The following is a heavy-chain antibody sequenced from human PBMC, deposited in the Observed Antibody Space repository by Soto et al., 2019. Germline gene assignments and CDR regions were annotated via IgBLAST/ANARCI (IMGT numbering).Heavy chain of an antibody. J-gene: IGHJ4*02. CDR2: IYYSGST. CDR3: AESPGSSWSFVY. CDR1: GGSVSSGSYY. D-gene: IGHD6-13*01. V-gene: IGHV4-61*01. Sequence: QVQLQESGPGLVKPSETLSLTCTVSGGSVSSGSYYWSWIRQPPGKGLEWIGYIYYSGSTNYNPSLKSRVTISVDTSKNQFSLKLSSVTAADTAVYYCAESPGSSWSFVYWGQGTLVTVSS.